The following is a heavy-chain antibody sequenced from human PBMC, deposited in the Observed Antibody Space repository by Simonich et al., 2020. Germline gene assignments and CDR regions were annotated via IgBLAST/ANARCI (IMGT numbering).Heavy chain of an antibody. V-gene: IGHV1-2*02. CDR1: GYTFTGYY. D-gene: IGHD7-27*01. CDR2: INPNSGGT. Sequence: QVQLVQSGAEVKKPGASVKVSCKASGYTFTGYYMHWVRQAPGQGLEVSGGINPNSGGTNDAQKLQGRVTMSSDTSISTAYMELSRLRSDDTAVYYCARGALTGDYYYMDVWGKGTTVTVSS. CDR3: ARGALTGDYYYMDV. J-gene: IGHJ6*03.